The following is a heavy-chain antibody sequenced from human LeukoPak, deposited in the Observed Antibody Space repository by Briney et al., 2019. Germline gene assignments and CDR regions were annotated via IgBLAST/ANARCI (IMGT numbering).Heavy chain of an antibody. Sequence: ASVKVSCKASGYTFTSYAMNWVRQAPGQGLEWMGWINTNTGNPTYAQGFTGRFVFSLDTSVSTAYLQISSLKAEDTAVYYCARVPLTLPIEWLDFLPAEYFQHWGQGTLVTVSS. V-gene: IGHV7-4-1*02. J-gene: IGHJ1*01. CDR2: INTNTGNP. D-gene: IGHD6-19*01. CDR1: GYTFTSYA. CDR3: ARVPLTLPIEWLDFLPAEYFQH.